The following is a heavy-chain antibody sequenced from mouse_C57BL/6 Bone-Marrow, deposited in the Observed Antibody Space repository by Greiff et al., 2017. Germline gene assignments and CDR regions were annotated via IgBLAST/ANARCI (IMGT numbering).Heavy chain of an antibody. J-gene: IGHJ2*01. Sequence: VQLQQSGPELVKPGASVKIPCKASGYTFTDYNMDWVKQSHGKSLEWIGDINPNNGGTIYHQKFKGKATLTVDKSSSTAYMELRSLTSGDTAVYYCARYDYYGSSPYYFDYWGQGTTLTVSS. CDR3: ARYDYYGSSPYYFDY. V-gene: IGHV1-18*01. CDR2: INPNNGGT. D-gene: IGHD1-1*01. CDR1: GYTFTDYN.